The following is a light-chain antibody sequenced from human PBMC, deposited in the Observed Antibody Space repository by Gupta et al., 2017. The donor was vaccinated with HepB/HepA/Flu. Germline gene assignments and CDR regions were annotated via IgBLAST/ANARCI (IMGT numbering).Light chain of an antibody. V-gene: IGLV2-23*02. CDR1: TSGVGNYNF. CDR2: EVS. Sequence: QSALTQPASVSGAPGQSITISSTRTTSGVGNYNFCSCYQHPPGKAPKVIIYEVSKWPSGVSNRFSGSKSGNTASLTISGLQTEDEGDYYCCSYAGGRTFAFGTGTKVTVL. CDR3: CSYAGGRTFA. J-gene: IGLJ1*01.